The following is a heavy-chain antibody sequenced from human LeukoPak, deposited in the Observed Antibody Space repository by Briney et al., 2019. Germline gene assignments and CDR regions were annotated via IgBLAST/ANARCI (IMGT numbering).Heavy chain of an antibody. Sequence: GGSLRLSCAASGFTFSNYAMHWVRQAPGKGLEWVAVTSYDGNNKYCADSVKGRFTISRDNSKNTLYLQMNSLRPEDTAVYYCAKEKGEQQLVLSYWGQGTLVTVSS. CDR3: AKEKGEQQLVLSY. V-gene: IGHV3-30-3*01. D-gene: IGHD6-13*01. CDR1: GFTFSNYA. CDR2: TSYDGNNK. J-gene: IGHJ4*02.